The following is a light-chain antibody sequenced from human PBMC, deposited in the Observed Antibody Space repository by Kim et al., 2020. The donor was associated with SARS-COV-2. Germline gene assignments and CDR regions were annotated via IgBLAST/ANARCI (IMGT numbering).Light chain of an antibody. CDR3: RQYDNYPLT. CDR2: QAS. V-gene: IGKV1-5*03. J-gene: IGKJ4*01. CDR1: KSISRW. Sequence: ASVGDTGTITCRAGKSISRWLAWYQQTAGKAPKLLIYQASILASGVPSRFSGGGSATEFSLTISSLQPDDFATYYCRQYDNYPLTFGGETKVDIK.